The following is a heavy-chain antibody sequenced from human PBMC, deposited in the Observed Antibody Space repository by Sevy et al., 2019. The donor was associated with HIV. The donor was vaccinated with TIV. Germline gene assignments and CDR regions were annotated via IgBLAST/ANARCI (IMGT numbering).Heavy chain of an antibody. D-gene: IGHD3-22*01. CDR3: AKKYDTSGYYFDY. J-gene: IGHJ4*02. CDR2: ISGSVNST. CDR1: GFTFSSYA. V-gene: IGHV3-23*01. Sequence: GGSLRLSCAASGFTFSSYAMSWVRQAPGKGLEWVSAISGSVNSTYYADSVKGRFTISRDNSKNTLYLQMNSLRAEDTAVYYCAKKYDTSGYYFDYWGQGTLVTVSS.